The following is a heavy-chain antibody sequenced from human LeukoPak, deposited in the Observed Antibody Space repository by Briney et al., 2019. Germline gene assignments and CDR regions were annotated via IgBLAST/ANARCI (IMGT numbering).Heavy chain of an antibody. CDR3: ASQGWDIVLMVYVDY. J-gene: IGHJ4*02. D-gene: IGHD2-8*01. V-gene: IGHV4-4*02. CDR1: GGSISSSNW. Sequence: SETLSLTCAVSGGSISSSNWWSWVRQPPGKGLEWIGEIYHSGSTNYNPSLKSRVTISVDKSKNQFSLKLSSVTAADTAVYYCASQGWDIVLMVYVDYWGQGTLVTVSS. CDR2: IYHSGST.